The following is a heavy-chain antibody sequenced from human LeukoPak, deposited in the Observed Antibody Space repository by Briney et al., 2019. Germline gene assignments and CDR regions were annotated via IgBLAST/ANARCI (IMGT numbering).Heavy chain of an antibody. V-gene: IGHV1-18*01. D-gene: IGHD4-17*01. J-gene: IGHJ4*02. Sequence: GASVKVSCKASGYTFTTYGISWVRQAPGQGLEWMGWISAYNGNTKYAQKLQGRVTLTTDTSTSTVYMELRRLRSDDTAVYYCARGNYGDYGDCWGQGTLVTVSS. CDR3: ARGNYGDYGDC. CDR1: GYTFTTYG. CDR2: ISAYNGNT.